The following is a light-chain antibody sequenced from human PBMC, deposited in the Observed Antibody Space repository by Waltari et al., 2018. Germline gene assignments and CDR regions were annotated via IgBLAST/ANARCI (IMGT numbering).Light chain of an antibody. CDR1: QSVSNN. Sequence: EIVMTQSPATLSVSPGERATLSCRASQSVSNNLAWYQQKRGQAPRLLSYGASTRATGIPARFSGSGSGTEFTLTISSMQSEDFAVYYCQQYNNWPYTVGQGTKLEIK. J-gene: IGKJ2*01. CDR3: QQYNNWPYT. CDR2: GAS. V-gene: IGKV3-15*01.